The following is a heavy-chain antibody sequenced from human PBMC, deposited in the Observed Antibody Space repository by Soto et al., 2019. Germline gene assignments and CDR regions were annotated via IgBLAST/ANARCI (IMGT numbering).Heavy chain of an antibody. CDR1: GGTFSNDI. Sequence: SVKFSCKTSGGTFSNDIITWVRQAPGQVLECMVRIIPLLDTTNYXXKFQGRVXXTADKSTGTAXMELNXLRSEDTAVYYCVRDSPIGSIFSGYDGIDYXX. CDR3: VRDSPIGSIFSGYDGIDY. J-gene: IGHJ4*01. CDR2: IIPLLDTT. D-gene: IGHD5-12*01. V-gene: IGHV1-69*08.